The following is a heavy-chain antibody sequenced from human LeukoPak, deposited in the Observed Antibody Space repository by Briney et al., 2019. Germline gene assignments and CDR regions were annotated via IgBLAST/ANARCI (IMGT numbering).Heavy chain of an antibody. CDR2: IYPGDSDV. D-gene: IGHD4-11*01. CDR1: GYDFTSYW. Sequence: GESLKISCKASGYDFTSYWIGWVRQMPGMGLEWMGVIYPGDSDVRYSPSFQGQVTISADKSISTAYLQWNSLKASDTGIYYCARRGGHDYSNYVEYWGQGTLVTVSS. J-gene: IGHJ4*02. CDR3: ARRGGHDYSNYVEY. V-gene: IGHV5-51*01.